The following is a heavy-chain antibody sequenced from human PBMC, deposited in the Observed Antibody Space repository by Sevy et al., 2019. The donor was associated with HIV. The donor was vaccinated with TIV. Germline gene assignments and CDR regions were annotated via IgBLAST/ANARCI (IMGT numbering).Heavy chain of an antibody. V-gene: IGHV3-20*04. J-gene: IGHJ5*02. D-gene: IGHD3-22*01. Sequence: GGSLRLSCAASGFTFDDYGMSWVRQAPGKGLEWVSGINWNGGSISYADSVRGRFIISRDNAKNSLYLQMNSLRAEDTAFYYCARSGDDSSGFYYWWFDPWGQGTLVTVSS. CDR3: ARSGDDSSGFYYWWFDP. CDR2: INWNGGSI. CDR1: GFTFDDYG.